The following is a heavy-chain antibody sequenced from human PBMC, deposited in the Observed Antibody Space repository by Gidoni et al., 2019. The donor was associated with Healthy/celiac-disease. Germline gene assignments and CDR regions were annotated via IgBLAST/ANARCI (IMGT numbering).Heavy chain of an antibody. CDR1: GGTFSSYA. J-gene: IGHJ3*02. CDR2: IIPIFGTA. CDR3: ARDRPQMATISGVGAFDI. D-gene: IGHD5-12*01. Sequence: QVQLVQSGAEVKKPGSSVKVSCKASGGTFSSYAISWVRQAPGQGLEWMGGIIPIFGTANYAQKFQSRVTITADESTSTAYMELSSLRSEDTAVYYCARDRPQMATISGVGAFDIWGQGTMVTVSS. V-gene: IGHV1-69*01.